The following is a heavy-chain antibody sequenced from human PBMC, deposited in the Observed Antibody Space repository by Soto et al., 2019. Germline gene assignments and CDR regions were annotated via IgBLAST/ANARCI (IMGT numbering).Heavy chain of an antibody. J-gene: IGHJ4*02. CDR2: IKSDGSGK. D-gene: IGHD3-10*02. V-gene: IGHV3-74*03. Sequence: SPSCAAAGSAFSVWWMHWVRQAPGKGLEWVSRIKSDGSGKTYADSVKGRFSISRDNAKNTVYLQMESLRVEDTAVYYCGRNAIFVRGVPDEYWGQGTPVTVSS. CDR1: GSAFSVWW. CDR3: GRNAIFVRGVPDEY.